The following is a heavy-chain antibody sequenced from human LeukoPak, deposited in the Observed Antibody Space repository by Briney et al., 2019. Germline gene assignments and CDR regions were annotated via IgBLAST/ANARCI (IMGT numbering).Heavy chain of an antibody. CDR2: ISSSGRIT. J-gene: IGHJ4*02. V-gene: IGHV3-48*01. CDR3: AMRGDTLVIPATYMFDY. CDR1: GFTFSSYS. D-gene: IGHD2-2*01. Sequence: GSLRLSCAASGFTFSSYSINWVRQAPGKGLEWVSYISSSGRITYYADSVKGRFTISRDNAKNSLYLQMNSLRGEDTAVYYCAMRGDTLVIPATYMFDYWGQGTLVTVSS.